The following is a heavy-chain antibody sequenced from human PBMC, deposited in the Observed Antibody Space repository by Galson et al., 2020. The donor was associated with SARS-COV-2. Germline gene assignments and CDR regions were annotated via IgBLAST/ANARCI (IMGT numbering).Heavy chain of an antibody. CDR2: TYYSGST. V-gene: IGHV4-31*03. D-gene: IGHD5-12*01. J-gene: IGHJ4*02. CDR1: GGTISSGGYY. Sequence: SETLSLTCTVSGGTISSGGYYWSWIRQHPGKGLEWIGYTYYSGSTYYNPSLKSRVTISVDTSKNQFSLKLSSVTAADTAVYYCARADSGYDYAYWGQGTLVTVSS. CDR3: ARADSGYDYAY.